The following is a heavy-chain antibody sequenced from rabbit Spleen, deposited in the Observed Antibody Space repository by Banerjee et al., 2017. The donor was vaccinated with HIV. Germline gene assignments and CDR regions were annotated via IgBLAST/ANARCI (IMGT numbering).Heavy chain of an antibody. J-gene: IGHJ4*01. V-gene: IGHV1S45*01. Sequence: QQRLVESGGGLVKPGASLTLTCKASGFSLSSSYWICWVRQAPGKGLEWVACIDAGFKGTTYYASWAKGRFTISKTSSTTVTLQMTSLTAADTATYFCARDGSGWGANFNLWGPGTLVTVS. D-gene: IGHD4-1*01. CDR1: GFSLSSSYW. CDR2: IDAGFKGTT. CDR3: ARDGSGWGANFNL.